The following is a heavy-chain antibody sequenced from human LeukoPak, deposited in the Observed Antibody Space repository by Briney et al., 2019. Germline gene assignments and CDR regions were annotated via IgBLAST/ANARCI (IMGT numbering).Heavy chain of an antibody. Sequence: SETLSLTCTVSGGSISRDYWSWIRQPPGKGLEWIGYIYYTGSTNYNPSLNSRVTISLETSKNQFSLKLSSVTAADTAVYYCARVPGYSSSLYYFDYWGQGTLVTVSS. CDR3: ARVPGYSSSLYYFDY. D-gene: IGHD6-13*01. J-gene: IGHJ4*02. V-gene: IGHV4-59*12. CDR2: IYYTGST. CDR1: GGSISRDY.